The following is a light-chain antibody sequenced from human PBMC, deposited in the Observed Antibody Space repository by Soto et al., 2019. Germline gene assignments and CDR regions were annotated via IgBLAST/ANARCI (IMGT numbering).Light chain of an antibody. J-gene: IGKJ1*01. V-gene: IGKV3-20*01. CDR3: QQYGSPPQT. CDR2: GAS. CDR1: QSVSSSY. Sequence: EIVLTQSPGTLSLSPGERATLSCRASQSVSSSYLAWYQQKPGQAPRLLIYGASSRATGIPDRFSGSGSGTNFPLTTSRLEPEVFAVYYCQQYGSPPQTFGQGTKVEIK.